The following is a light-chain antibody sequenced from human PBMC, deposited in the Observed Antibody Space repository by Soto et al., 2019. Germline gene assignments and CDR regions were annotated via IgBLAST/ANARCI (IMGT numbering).Light chain of an antibody. J-gene: IGKJ1*01. CDR3: QQYGSTPRT. CDR2: VAS. Sequence: EIVLTQSPGTLSLSPGERATLSCRASQTIRSNYLAWYQQKPGQAPRLLIYVASSRAAGIPDRFSGSGSGTDFTLTISSLEPEDFAVYYCQQYGSTPRTFGQGTKVEIK. V-gene: IGKV3-20*01. CDR1: QTIRSNY.